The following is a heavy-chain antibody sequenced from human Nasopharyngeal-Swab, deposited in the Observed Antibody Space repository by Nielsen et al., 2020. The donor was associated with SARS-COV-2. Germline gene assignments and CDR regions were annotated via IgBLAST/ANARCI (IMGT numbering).Heavy chain of an antibody. CDR2: INHSGST. CDR3: ARDRGVRGVPPYYYYYYGMDV. J-gene: IGHJ6*02. D-gene: IGHD3-10*01. Sequence: SETLSLTCAVYGGSFSGYYWSWIRQPPGKGLEWIGEINHSGSTNYNPSLKSRVTISVDTSKNQFSLKLSSVTAADTTVYYCARDRGVRGVPPYYYYYYGMDVWGQGTTVTVSS. CDR1: GGSFSGYY. V-gene: IGHV4-34*01.